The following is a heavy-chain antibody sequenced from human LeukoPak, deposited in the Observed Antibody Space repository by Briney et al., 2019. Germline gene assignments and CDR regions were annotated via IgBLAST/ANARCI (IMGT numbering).Heavy chain of an antibody. CDR1: GFTFSSYS. D-gene: IGHD5-18*01. Sequence: GGSLRLSCAASGFTFSSYSMNWVRQAPGKGLECVSSISSSSSYIYYADSVKGRFTISRDNAKNSLYLQMNSLRAEDTAVYYCARFSDTAMVIDYWGQGTLVTVSS. CDR2: ISSSSSYI. CDR3: ARFSDTAMVIDY. V-gene: IGHV3-21*01. J-gene: IGHJ4*02.